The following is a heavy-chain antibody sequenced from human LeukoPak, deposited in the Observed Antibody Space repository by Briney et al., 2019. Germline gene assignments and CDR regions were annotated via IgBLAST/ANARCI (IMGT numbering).Heavy chain of an antibody. V-gene: IGHV3-9*01. CDR2: ISWNSNSI. CDR3: ARVTYGSWLIGFDY. Sequence: GGSLRLSCAASGFTFDDYAMHWVRQAPGKGLEWVSGISWNSNSIGYADSVKGRFTISRDNAKNSLFLQMNSLRAEDTALYYWARVTYGSWLIGFDYWSQGTLATV. J-gene: IGHJ4*02. CDR1: GFTFDDYA. D-gene: IGHD5-24*01.